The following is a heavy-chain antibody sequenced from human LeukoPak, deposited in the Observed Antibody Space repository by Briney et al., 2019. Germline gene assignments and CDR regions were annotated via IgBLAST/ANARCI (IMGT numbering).Heavy chain of an antibody. V-gene: IGHV1-69*04. D-gene: IGHD1-26*01. Sequence: GSSVKVSCKASGGTFSSYAISWVRQAPGQGLEWMGRIIPIFGIANYAQKFQGRVTITADKSTSTAYMELSSLRPEDTAVYYCARQVGATFDYWGQGTLVTVSS. CDR2: IIPIFGIA. J-gene: IGHJ4*02. CDR1: GGTFSSYA. CDR3: ARQVGATFDY.